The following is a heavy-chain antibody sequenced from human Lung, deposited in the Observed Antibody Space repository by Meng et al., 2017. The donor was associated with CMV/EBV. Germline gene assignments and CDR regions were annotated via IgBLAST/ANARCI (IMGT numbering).Heavy chain of an antibody. CDR2: ISYDGNTQ. J-gene: IGHJ4*02. V-gene: IGHV3-30-3*01. Sequence: GESXKISCAASGFSFKDFAIHWVRQAPGKGPQWVATISYDGNTQVYADSVKGRFSVSRDNSKKTLDLRMNSLRPEDTALYYCAAFLAGASSTSPANDYWGLGXPVTVSS. D-gene: IGHD6-19*01. CDR1: GFSFKDFA. CDR3: AAFLAGASSTSPANDY.